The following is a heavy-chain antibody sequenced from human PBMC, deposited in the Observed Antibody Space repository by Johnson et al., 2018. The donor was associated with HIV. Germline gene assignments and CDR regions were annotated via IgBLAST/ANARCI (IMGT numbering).Heavy chain of an antibody. J-gene: IGHJ3*02. CDR2: ISYDGSNK. CDR1: GFTFSSFA. CDR3: VRRFYDSSAFDI. Sequence: HVQLVESGGGVVQPGTSLRLSCAASGFTFSSFAMHWVRQATGKGLEWMAFISYDGSNKYFTDSVRGRFTISRDNSKNTLFLQMNSLRAEDTAVYYCVRRFYDSSAFDIWGQGTMVTVSS. V-gene: IGHV3-30-3*01. D-gene: IGHD3-22*01.